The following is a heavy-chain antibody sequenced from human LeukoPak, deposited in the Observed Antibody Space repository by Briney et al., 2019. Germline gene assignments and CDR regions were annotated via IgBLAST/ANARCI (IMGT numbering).Heavy chain of an antibody. Sequence: PGGSLRLPCTASAFTFSSYSMTWVRQAPGKGLEWVSSISSSSSYIYYADSVKGRFTISRDNAENSLYLLMNSLRAEDTAVYYCARDRGRLFDYWGQGTLVTVSS. V-gene: IGHV3-21*01. CDR3: ARDRGRLFDY. CDR1: AFTFSSYS. CDR2: ISSSSSYI. J-gene: IGHJ4*02. D-gene: IGHD3-3*01.